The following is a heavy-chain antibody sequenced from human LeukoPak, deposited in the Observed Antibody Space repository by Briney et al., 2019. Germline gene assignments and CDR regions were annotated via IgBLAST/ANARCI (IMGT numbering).Heavy chain of an antibody. D-gene: IGHD1-26*01. CDR1: GFTFSTYG. CDR2: ISYDGSNK. Sequence: GSLRLSCAASGFTFSTYGMHCVRPAPGRRLEWVPVISYDGSNKYYTDSVKGRFTISRDNSKNTLYLQMNSLRAEDTAVYYCAKASNGGSYYGVIIDYWGQGTLVTVSS. CDR3: AKASNGGSYYGVIIDY. V-gene: IGHV3-30*18. J-gene: IGHJ4*02.